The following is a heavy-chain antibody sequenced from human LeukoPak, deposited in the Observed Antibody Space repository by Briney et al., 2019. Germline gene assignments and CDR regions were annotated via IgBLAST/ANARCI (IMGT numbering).Heavy chain of an antibody. V-gene: IGHV3-48*02. D-gene: IGHD2-15*01. Sequence: PGGSLRLSCAASGFTFSSHSMNWVRQAPGKGLEWVSYISSSSSTIYYADSVKGRFTISRDNAKNSLYLQMNSLRDEDTAVYYCARDLGYCSGGSCWSMKYFQHWGQGTLVTVSS. J-gene: IGHJ1*01. CDR2: ISSSSSTI. CDR3: ARDLGYCSGGSCWSMKYFQH. CDR1: GFTFSSHS.